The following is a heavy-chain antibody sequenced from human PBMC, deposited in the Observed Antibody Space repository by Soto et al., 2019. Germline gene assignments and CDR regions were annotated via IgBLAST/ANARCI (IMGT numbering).Heavy chain of an antibody. D-gene: IGHD4-17*01. Sequence: SETLSLTCSVSGGSMSKFYWSWIRKTAGKGMEWMGRVYATGTSDYNPSLRSRIAMSVDISKKTFSMRLRSVTPADTGLSSCVREGSKTLRDCFDPWGQGILVTVSA. J-gene: IGHJ5*02. CDR1: GGSMSKFY. CDR2: VYATGTS. CDR3: VREGSKTLRDCFDP. V-gene: IGHV4-4*07.